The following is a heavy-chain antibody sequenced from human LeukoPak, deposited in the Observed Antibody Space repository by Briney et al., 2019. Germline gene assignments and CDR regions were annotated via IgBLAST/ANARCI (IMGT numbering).Heavy chain of an antibody. CDR3: ARGSYDYVWGSYRHLDC. Sequence: SETLSLTCAVYGGSFSGYYWSWIRQPPGKGLEWIGEINHSGSTNYNPSLKSRVTISVDTSKNQFSLKLSSVTAADTAVYYCARGSYDYVWGSYRHLDCWGQGTLVTVSS. J-gene: IGHJ4*02. CDR2: INHSGST. V-gene: IGHV4-34*01. D-gene: IGHD3-16*02. CDR1: GGSFSGYY.